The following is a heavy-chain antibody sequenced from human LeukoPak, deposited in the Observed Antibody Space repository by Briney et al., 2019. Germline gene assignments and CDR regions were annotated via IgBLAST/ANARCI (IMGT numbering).Heavy chain of an antibody. V-gene: IGHV3-30-3*01. CDR3: ARERLGSSPVDI. CDR2: ISYDGSNK. D-gene: IGHD3-16*01. CDR1: GFTFSSHA. J-gene: IGHJ3*02. Sequence: PGRSLRLSCAASGFTFSSHAMHWVRQAPGKGLEWVAVISYDGSNKYYADSVKGRFTISRDNSKNTLYLQMNSLRAEDTAVYYCARERLGSSPVDIWGQGTMVTVSS.